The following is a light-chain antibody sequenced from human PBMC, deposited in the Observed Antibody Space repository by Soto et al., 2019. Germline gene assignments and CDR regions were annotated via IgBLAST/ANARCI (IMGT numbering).Light chain of an antibody. CDR1: QTISSW. Sequence: DIQITQSPSTLSGSVVDRVTITCRASQTISSWLAWYQQKPGKAPKLLIYDASTLKSGVPSRFSGSGSGTKFTLTISSLQPDDFATYYCQEYNSYSGTFGQGTKVDIK. CDR2: DAS. CDR3: QEYNSYSGT. V-gene: IGKV1-5*01. J-gene: IGKJ1*01.